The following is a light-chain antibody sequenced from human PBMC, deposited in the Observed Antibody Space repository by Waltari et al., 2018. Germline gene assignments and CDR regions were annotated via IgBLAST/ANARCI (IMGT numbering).Light chain of an antibody. CDR3: QQYDSYPWT. CDR1: QTIRSW. V-gene: IGKV1-5*03. CDR2: KAS. Sequence: DIQMTKSPSTLSESVGDRVTITCRASQTIRSWLAWYQHKPGKAPKLLIYKASNLESGVPSSFSGSGSGTEFTLTVSSLQPDDFATYYCQQYDSYPWTFGQGTKVEI. J-gene: IGKJ1*01.